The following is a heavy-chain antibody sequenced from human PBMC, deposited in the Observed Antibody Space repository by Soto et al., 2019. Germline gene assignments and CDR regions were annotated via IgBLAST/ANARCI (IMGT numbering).Heavy chain of an antibody. CDR3: ARSPGFYFDY. Sequence: QVQLQASGPGLVKPSETLSLTCTVSGGSISSYYWSWIRQPPGKGLEWIGYIYYGGSTNYNPSLKSRVTISVDTSKNQFSLKLSSLTAADTAVYYCARSPGFYFDYWGQGTLVTVSS. V-gene: IGHV4-59*01. J-gene: IGHJ4*02. D-gene: IGHD3-10*01. CDR1: GGSISSYY. CDR2: IYYGGST.